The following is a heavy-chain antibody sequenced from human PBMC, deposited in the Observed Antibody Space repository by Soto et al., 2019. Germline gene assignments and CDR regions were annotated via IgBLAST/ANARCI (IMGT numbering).Heavy chain of an antibody. J-gene: IGHJ4*02. CDR1: GGSISSGGYY. CDR2: IYYSGRT. Sequence: TSETLSLTCTVSGGSISSGGYYWSWARQPPGKGLEWIGYIYYSGRTDYNPSLKGRVTISIDTSKNQFSLKLRSVTAADTAVYYCARVGGVAARTFDYWGQGTLVTVSS. CDR3: ARVGGVAARTFDY. D-gene: IGHD6-6*01. V-gene: IGHV4-61*08.